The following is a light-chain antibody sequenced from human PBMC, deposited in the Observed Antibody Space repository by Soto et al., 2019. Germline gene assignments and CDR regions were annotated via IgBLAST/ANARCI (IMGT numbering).Light chain of an antibody. Sequence: EIELTQSPGTLSLSPGERATLSCRASQSVSSTYLAWYQQKPGQAPRLLIYDASTRATGIPDRISGSGSGTDFTLTISRLEPEDFAEYYCQQYGNSPWTFGQGTRVEIK. V-gene: IGKV3-20*01. CDR3: QQYGNSPWT. CDR1: QSVSSTY. J-gene: IGKJ1*01. CDR2: DAS.